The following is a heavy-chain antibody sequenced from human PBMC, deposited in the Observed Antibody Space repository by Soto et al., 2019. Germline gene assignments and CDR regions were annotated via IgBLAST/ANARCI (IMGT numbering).Heavy chain of an antibody. J-gene: IGHJ3*02. V-gene: IGHV5-51*01. CDR2: IYPGDSDT. CDR3: ARRLVVVTSTREGFDI. Sequence: PGESLKISCKGSGYSFTTYWIGWVRQMPGKGLEWMGIIYPGDSDTTYSPSFQGQVNISADKSISTAYLQWSSLKASDTAMYYCARRLVVVTSTREGFDIWGQGTMVTVSS. CDR1: GYSFTTYW. D-gene: IGHD2-15*01.